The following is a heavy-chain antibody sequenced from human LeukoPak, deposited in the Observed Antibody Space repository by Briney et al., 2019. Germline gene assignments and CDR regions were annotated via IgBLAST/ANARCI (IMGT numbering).Heavy chain of an antibody. V-gene: IGHV1-69*05. J-gene: IGHJ5*02. D-gene: IGHD4-23*01. Sequence: SVKVSCKASGGTFSSYAISWARQAPGQGLEWMGGIIPIFGTANYAQKFQGRVTITTDESTSTAYMELSSLRSEDTAVYYCARGHGGNHFWFDPWGQGTLVTVSS. CDR3: ARGHGGNHFWFDP. CDR2: IIPIFGTA. CDR1: GGTFSSYA.